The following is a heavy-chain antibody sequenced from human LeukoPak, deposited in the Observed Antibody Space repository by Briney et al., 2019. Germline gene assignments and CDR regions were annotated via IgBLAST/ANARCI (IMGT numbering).Heavy chain of an antibody. CDR2: ISYDGSNK. J-gene: IGHJ4*02. V-gene: IGHV3-30-3*01. CDR1: GFTFSSYA. CDR3: ARVGIAAAGQPYYFDY. D-gene: IGHD6-13*01. Sequence: PGGSLRLSCAGSGFTFSSYAMHWVRQAPGKGLEWVAVISYDGSNKYYADSVKGRFTISRDNSKNTLYLQMNSLRAEDTAVYYCARVGIAAAGQPYYFDYWGQGTLVTVSS.